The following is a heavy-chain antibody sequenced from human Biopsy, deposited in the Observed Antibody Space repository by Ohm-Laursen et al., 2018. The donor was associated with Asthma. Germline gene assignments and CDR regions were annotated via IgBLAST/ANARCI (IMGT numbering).Heavy chain of an antibody. Sequence: SVKVSCKASGYTFISYAIHWVRQAPGQRLEWMGWINAGNGNTKYSQKFQGRVTITRDTSASTAYMDLRSLRSEDTAVYYCARTYYDFLTGQVNDAFAMWGQGTMVTVSS. D-gene: IGHD3-9*01. V-gene: IGHV1-3*01. J-gene: IGHJ3*02. CDR2: INAGNGNT. CDR1: GYTFISYA. CDR3: ARTYYDFLTGQVNDAFAM.